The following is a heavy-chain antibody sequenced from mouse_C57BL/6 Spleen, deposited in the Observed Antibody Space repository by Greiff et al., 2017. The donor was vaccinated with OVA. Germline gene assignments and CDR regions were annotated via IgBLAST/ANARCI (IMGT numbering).Heavy chain of an antibody. CDR1: GYAFSSSW. CDR2: IYPGDGDT. V-gene: IGHV1-82*01. D-gene: IGHD1-1*01. CDR3: ARNEGGITTVVATGAMDY. J-gene: IGHJ4*01. Sequence: VQLQQSGPELVKPGASVKISCKASGYAFSSSWMNWVKQRPGKGLEWIGRIYPGDGDTNYNGKFKGKATLTADKSSSTAYMQLSSLTSEDSAVYFCARNEGGITTVVATGAMDYWGQGTSVTVSS.